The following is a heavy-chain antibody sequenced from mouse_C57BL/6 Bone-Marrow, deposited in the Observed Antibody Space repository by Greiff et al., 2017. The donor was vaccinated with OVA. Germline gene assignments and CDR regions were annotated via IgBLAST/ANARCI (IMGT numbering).Heavy chain of an antibody. CDR2: INPNNGGT. CDR1: GYTFTDYN. V-gene: IGHV1-22*01. CDR3: ARWDWDDY. J-gene: IGHJ2*01. D-gene: IGHD4-1*01. Sequence: EVKLQESGPELVKPGASVQMSCKASGYTFTDYNMHWVKPSHGTSLEWIGYINPNNGGTSYNQKFKGKATLTVNKSSSTAYMELRSLTSEDSAVYYCARWDWDDYWGQGTTLTVSS.